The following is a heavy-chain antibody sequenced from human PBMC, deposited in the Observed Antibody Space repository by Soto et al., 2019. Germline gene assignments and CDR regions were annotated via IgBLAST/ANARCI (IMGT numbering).Heavy chain of an antibody. CDR3: ASSYGSGYRAFDF. V-gene: IGHV1-69*02. D-gene: IGHD3-10*01. Sequence: QVQLVQSGAEVKRPGSSVKVSCKASGDTFTFYSINWVRQAPGLGLEWMGRVNPILRMSNYAQRFQGRVTMTADKSTSPAYMELSSLRSEDTAIYYCASSYGSGYRAFDFWGQGALVTVSS. J-gene: IGHJ4*02. CDR1: GDTFTFYS. CDR2: VNPILRMS.